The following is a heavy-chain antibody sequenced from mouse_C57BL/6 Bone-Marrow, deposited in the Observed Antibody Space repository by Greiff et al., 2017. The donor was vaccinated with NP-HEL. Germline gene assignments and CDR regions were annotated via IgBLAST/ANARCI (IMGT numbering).Heavy chain of an antibody. Sequence: VHLVESGAELVKPGASVKMSCKASGYTFTSYWITWVKQRPGQGLEWIGDIYPGSGSTNYNEKFKSKATLTVDTSSSTAYMQLSSLTSEDSAVYYCARGGTPWFAYWGQGTLVTVSA. CDR3: ARGGTPWFAY. V-gene: IGHV1-55*01. CDR2: IYPGSGST. CDR1: GYTFTSYW. J-gene: IGHJ3*01.